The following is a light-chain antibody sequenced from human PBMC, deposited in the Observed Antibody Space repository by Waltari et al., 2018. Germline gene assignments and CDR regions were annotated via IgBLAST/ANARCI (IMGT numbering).Light chain of an antibody. J-gene: IGKJ1*01. CDR3: QKYGTRPAT. V-gene: IGKV3-20*01. CDR1: QSVSRT. CDR2: DAS. Sequence: EIVLTQSPGTLSLSPGERATLSCRASQSVSRTLAWYQQKPGQAPRLLIYDASSRATGIPDRFSGSGSGTDFSLTISRLEPEEFAVYYCQKYGTRPATFGQGTKVEVK.